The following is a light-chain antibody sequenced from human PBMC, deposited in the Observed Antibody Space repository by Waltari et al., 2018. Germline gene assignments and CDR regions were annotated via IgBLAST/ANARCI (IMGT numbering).Light chain of an antibody. CDR1: STDLASYNL. J-gene: IGLJ1*01. CDR2: EAT. V-gene: IGLV2-23*01. CDR3: CSYTGSSTSYG. Sequence: QSALSQPASVSWSPGQSLTITCTGASTDLASYNLVAWYQHHPNRAPKLIIYEATKRPAGISHRFSGAKSGATASLRISGLQADDEADYYCCSYTGSSTSYGCGGGTKVTVL.